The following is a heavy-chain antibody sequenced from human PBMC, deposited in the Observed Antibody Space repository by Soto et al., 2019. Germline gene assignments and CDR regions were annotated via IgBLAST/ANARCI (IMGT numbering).Heavy chain of an antibody. V-gene: IGHV3-21*06. Sequence: PGGSLRLSCAASGFTFTRYSMNWVRRAPGKGLEWVSSISSTTNYIYYGDSMKGLFTISRDNAKNSLYLEMNSLRAEDTAVYYCARESEDLTSNFDYWGQGTLVTVSS. CDR1: GFTFTRYS. CDR3: ARESEDLTSNFDY. J-gene: IGHJ4*02. CDR2: ISSTTNYI.